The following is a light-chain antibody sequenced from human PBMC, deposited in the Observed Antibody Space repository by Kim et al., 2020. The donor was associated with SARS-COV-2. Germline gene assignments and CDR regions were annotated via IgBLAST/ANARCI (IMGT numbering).Light chain of an antibody. J-gene: IGLJ1*01. CDR1: SSDVGGFNY. CDR2: DVT. V-gene: IGLV2-14*03. CDR3: NSYTSRSTYV. Sequence: QSALTQPASVSGSPGQSITISCTGTSSDVGGFNYVSWYRQHPGKAPKLMIYDVTKRPSGVSNRFSGSKSGNTASLTISGLQAEDEADYYRNSYTSRSTYVFGSGTKVTVL.